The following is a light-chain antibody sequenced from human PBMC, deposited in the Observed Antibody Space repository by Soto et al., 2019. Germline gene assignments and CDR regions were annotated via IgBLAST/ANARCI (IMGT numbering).Light chain of an antibody. V-gene: IGKV1-9*01. CDR3: QQLDSYPRT. CDR2: AAS. Sequence: DIQLTQSPSFLSSSVGDRVTITCRASQDMSSYLAWYQQKPGKAPKSLIYAASSLYSGVPSRFSGSGSGTEFTLTISSLQPEDFSTYYCQQLDSYPRTFGQGTKLEIK. CDR1: QDMSSY. J-gene: IGKJ2*01.